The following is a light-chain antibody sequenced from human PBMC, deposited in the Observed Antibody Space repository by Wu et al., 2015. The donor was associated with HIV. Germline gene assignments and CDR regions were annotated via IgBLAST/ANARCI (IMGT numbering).Light chain of an antibody. Sequence: EIVLTQSPAILSLSPGERATLSCRASQSVSSYLAWYQQKAGQAPRLIMYDTSNRATDIPARFSGSGSETDFTLTISSLEPEDFAVYYCQQRNNWPGAFGQGTEVEMK. J-gene: IGKJ1*01. CDR3: QQRNNWPGA. CDR2: DTS. V-gene: IGKV3-11*01. CDR1: QSVSSY.